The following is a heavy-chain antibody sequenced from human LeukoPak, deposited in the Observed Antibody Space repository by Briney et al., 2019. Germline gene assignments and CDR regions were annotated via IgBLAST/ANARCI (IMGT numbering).Heavy chain of an antibody. CDR2: IYYSGST. Sequence: SQTLSLTCTVSGGSISSGDYYWSWLRQPPGTGLEWIGYIYYSGSTYYNPSLKSRVTISVDTSKNQFSLKLSSVTAADTAVYYCARGFLYYFDYWGQGTLVTVSS. V-gene: IGHV4-30-4*01. J-gene: IGHJ4*02. D-gene: IGHD2-21*01. CDR3: ARGFLYYFDY. CDR1: GGSISSGDYY.